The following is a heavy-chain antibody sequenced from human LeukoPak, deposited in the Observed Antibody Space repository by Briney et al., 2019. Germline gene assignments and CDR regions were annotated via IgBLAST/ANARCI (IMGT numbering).Heavy chain of an antibody. V-gene: IGHV1-69*04. CDR2: IIPILGIA. D-gene: IGHD6-6*01. CDR1: GGTFSSYA. Sequence: SVMVSCKASGGTFSSYAISWVRQAPGQGLEWMGRIIPILGIANYAQKFQGRVTITADKSTSTAYMELSSLRSEDTAVYYCARDMTPAPLYSSSSGYYGMDVWGQGTTVTVSS. CDR3: ARDMTPAPLYSSSSGYYGMDV. J-gene: IGHJ6*02.